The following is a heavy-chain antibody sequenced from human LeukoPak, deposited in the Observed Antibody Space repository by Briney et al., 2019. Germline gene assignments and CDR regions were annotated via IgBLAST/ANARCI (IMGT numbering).Heavy chain of an antibody. D-gene: IGHD3-10*01. V-gene: IGHV4-39*01. CDR1: GGSISSSSYY. Sequence: SETLSLTCTVSGGSISSSSYYWGWIRQPPGKGLEWIGSIYYSGSTYYNPSLKSRVTISVDTSKNRFSLKLSSVTAADTAVYYCARQYYGSGSYYNWFDPWGQGTLVTVSS. CDR2: IYYSGST. J-gene: IGHJ5*02. CDR3: ARQYYGSGSYYNWFDP.